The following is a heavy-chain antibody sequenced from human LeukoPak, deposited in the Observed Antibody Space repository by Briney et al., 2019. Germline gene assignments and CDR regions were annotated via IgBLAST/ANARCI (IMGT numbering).Heavy chain of an antibody. D-gene: IGHD6-6*01. CDR3: ARRRDFDY. CDR1: GLTLSTYS. CDR2: ISSSGNTI. J-gene: IGHJ4*02. V-gene: IGHV3-48*04. Sequence: PGGSLRLSCAASGLTLSTYSMNWVRQAPGKGLEWVSYISSSGNTIYYADSVKGRFTISRDNAKNSLFLQMNSLRAEDTAVYYCARRRDFDYWGQGTLVAVSS.